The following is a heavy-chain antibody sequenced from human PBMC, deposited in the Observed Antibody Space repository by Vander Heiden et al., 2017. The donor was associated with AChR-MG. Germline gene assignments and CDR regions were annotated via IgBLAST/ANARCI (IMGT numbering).Heavy chain of an antibody. CDR2: ISSSGSTI. V-gene: IGHV3-11*01. Sequence: GGSLRLSCAASGFTFSDYYMSWIRQAPGKGLEWVSYISSSGSTIYYADSVKGRFTISRDNAKNSLYLQMNSLRAEDTAVYYCARDTAGGDTAMPKVRGDYYYGMDVWGQGTTVIVSS. CDR3: ARDTAGGDTAMPKVRGDYYYGMDV. CDR1: GFTFSDYY. D-gene: IGHD5-18*01. J-gene: IGHJ6*02.